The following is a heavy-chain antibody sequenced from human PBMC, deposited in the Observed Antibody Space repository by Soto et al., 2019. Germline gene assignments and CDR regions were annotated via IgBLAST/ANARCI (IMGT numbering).Heavy chain of an antibody. V-gene: IGHV4-59*11. CDR3: AREGWLQPYYYYGVDV. Sequence: SETLSLTCSVSGVSISSHYWCWIRQPPGQRLEWIGYIYYSGSTTYNPALMSRLTISLDASKNQFSLKLSSVTASDTAVDFCAREGWLQPYYYYGVDVWGQGTTVTVSS. CDR1: GVSISSHY. J-gene: IGHJ6*02. CDR2: IYYSGST. D-gene: IGHD5-12*01.